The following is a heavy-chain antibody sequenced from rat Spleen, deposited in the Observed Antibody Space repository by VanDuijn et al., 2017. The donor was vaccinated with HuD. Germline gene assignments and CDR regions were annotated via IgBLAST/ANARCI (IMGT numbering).Heavy chain of an antibody. J-gene: IGHJ4*01. Sequence: EVQLVESDGGLVQPGRSLKLSCAVSGFTFSDYNMAWVRQTPTKGLEWVATISYDGSTTYYRDSVKGRFTISRDNAESTLYLQMDSLRSEATATYYCASLMYTPDYLGVMDVWGQGASVTVSS. V-gene: IGHV5-29*01. D-gene: IGHD1-6*01. CDR2: ISYDGSTT. CDR1: GFTFSDYN. CDR3: ASLMYTPDYLGVMDV.